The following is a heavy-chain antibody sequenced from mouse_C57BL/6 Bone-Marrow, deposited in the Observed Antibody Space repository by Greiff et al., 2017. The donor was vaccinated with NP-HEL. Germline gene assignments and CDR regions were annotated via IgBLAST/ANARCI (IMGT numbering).Heavy chain of an antibody. CDR1: GFNIQDYY. D-gene: IGHD1-1*01. Sequence: LKQSGAELVKPGASVKLSCTASGFNIQDYYMHWVKQRTEQGLEWIGRIDPEDGETKYAPKFQGKATITADTSSNTAYLQLSSLTSEDTAVYYCALYYGSSWGFAYWGQGTLVTVSA. CDR2: IDPEDGET. V-gene: IGHV14-2*01. CDR3: ALYYGSSWGFAY. J-gene: IGHJ3*01.